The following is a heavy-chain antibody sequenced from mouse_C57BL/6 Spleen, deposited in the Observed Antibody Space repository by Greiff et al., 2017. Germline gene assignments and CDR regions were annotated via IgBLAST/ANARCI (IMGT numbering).Heavy chain of an antibody. D-gene: IGHD3-3*01. CDR2: IYPRSGNT. V-gene: IGHV1-81*01. Sequence: VQLQQSGAELAKPGASVKLSCKASGYTFTSYGISWVKQRPGQGLEWIGEIYPRSGNTYYNEKFKGKAPLTADKSSSPAYMELRSLASEDSAVYFCARWGGDAWFAYWGQGTLVTVSA. CDR1: GYTFTSYG. J-gene: IGHJ3*01. CDR3: ARWGGDAWFAY.